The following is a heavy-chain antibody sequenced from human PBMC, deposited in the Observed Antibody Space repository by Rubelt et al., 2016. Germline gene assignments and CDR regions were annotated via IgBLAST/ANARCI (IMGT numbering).Heavy chain of an antibody. Sequence: QVQLQQWGAGLLKPSETLSLTCAVYGGSFSGYYWSWIRQPPGKGLEWIGEINHSGSTNYNPSLKSRVTISVDTSKNQFSLKLSSVTAADTAVYYCASYVDTAMGFQHWGQGTLVTVSS. CDR1: GGSFSGYY. CDR3: ASYVDTAMGFQH. CDR2: INHSGST. D-gene: IGHD5-18*01. J-gene: IGHJ1*01. V-gene: IGHV4-34*01.